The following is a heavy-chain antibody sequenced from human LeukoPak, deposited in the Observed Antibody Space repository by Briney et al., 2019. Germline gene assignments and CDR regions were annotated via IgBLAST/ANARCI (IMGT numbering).Heavy chain of an antibody. CDR1: GGSISSYY. J-gene: IGHJ5*02. CDR2: IYYSGST. CDR3: ARHLGDLGQYQLLISDNWFDP. D-gene: IGHD2-2*01. V-gene: IGHV4-39*01. Sequence: PSETLSLTCTVSGGSISSYYWGWIRQPPGKGLEWIGSIYYSGSTYYNPSLKSRVTISVDTSKNQFSLKLSSVTAADTAVYYCARHLGDLGQYQLLISDNWFDPWGQGTLVTVSS.